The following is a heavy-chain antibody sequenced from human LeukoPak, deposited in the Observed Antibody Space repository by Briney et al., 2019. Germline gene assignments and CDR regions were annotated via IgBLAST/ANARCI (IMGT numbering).Heavy chain of an antibody. J-gene: IGHJ4*02. D-gene: IGHD5-12*01. CDR3: AKVVYSGLFDY. V-gene: IGHV3-30*02. Sequence: GGSLRLSCAASGFTFSSYGMHWVRQAPGKGLEWVAFIRCDGSNKYYADSVKGRFTISRDNSKNTLYLQMNSLRAEDTAVYYCAKVVYSGLFDYWGQGTLVTVSS. CDR2: IRCDGSNK. CDR1: GFTFSSYG.